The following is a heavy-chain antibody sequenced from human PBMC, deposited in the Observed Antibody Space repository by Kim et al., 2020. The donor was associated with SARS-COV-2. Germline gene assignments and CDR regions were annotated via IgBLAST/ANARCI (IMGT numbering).Heavy chain of an antibody. D-gene: IGHD3-10*01. V-gene: IGHV4-34*01. Sequence: SETLSLTCAVYGGSFSGYYWSWIRQPPGTGLEWIGEINHSGSTNYNPSLKSRVTISVDTSKNQFSLKLSSVTAADTAVYYCARVYSITMVRGDTDAFDIWGQGTMVTVSS. CDR3: ARVYSITMVRGDTDAFDI. CDR1: GGSFSGYY. J-gene: IGHJ3*02. CDR2: INHSGST.